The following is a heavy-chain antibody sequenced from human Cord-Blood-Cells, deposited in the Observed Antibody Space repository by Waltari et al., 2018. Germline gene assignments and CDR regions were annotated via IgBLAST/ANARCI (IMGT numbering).Heavy chain of an antibody. Sequence: EVQLVESGGGLVKPGGSLRLSCAASGFTFSSYSMNWVRQAPGKGLEWVSSISSSSSYISYADSVKGRFTISRDNAKNSLYLQMNSLRAEDTAVYYCARGRNYYYYYMDVWGKGTTVTVSS. CDR2: ISSSSSYI. J-gene: IGHJ6*03. D-gene: IGHD3-10*01. CDR1: GFTFSSYS. CDR3: ARGRNYYYYYMDV. V-gene: IGHV3-21*01.